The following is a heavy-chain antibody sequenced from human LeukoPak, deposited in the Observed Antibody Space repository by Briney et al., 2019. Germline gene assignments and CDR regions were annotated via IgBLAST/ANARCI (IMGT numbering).Heavy chain of an antibody. V-gene: IGHV4-4*07. CDR1: GVSITSYY. CDR3: ARGQYYYDSSGPRYFDY. CDR2: IYTSGST. D-gene: IGHD3-22*01. Sequence: SETLSLTCTVSGVSITSYYWSWIRQPAGKGLEWIGRIYTSGSTNYNPSLKSRVTMSVDTSKNQFSLKLSSVTAADTAVYYCARGQYYYDSSGPRYFDYWGQGTLVTVSS. J-gene: IGHJ4*02.